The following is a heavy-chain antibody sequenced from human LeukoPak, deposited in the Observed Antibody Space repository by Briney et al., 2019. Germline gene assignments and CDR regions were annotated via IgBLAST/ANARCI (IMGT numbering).Heavy chain of an antibody. V-gene: IGHV1-8*01. CDR2: MNPNSGNT. CDR3: QCGYGDYTENY. D-gene: IGHD4-17*01. J-gene: IGHJ4*02. Sequence: GASVKVSCKASGYTFTSFDMNWVRQATGQGLEWMGWMNPNSGNTGYAQKFQGRVTMTRNTSISTAYMELSSLRSEDTAVYYCQCGYGDYTENYWGQGTLVTVSS. CDR1: GYTFTSFD.